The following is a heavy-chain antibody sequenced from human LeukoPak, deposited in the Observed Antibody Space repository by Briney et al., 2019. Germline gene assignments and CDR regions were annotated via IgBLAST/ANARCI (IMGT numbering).Heavy chain of an antibody. CDR2: ISSSSSYI. CDR1: GFTFSSYS. Sequence: PGGSLRLSWAASGFTFSSYSMNWVGQAPGKGLEWVSSISSSSSYIYYADSVKGRFTISRDNAKNSLYLQMNSLRAEDTAVYYCAMGRNGDYKLLASAEYFQHWGQGTLVTVSS. J-gene: IGHJ1*01. D-gene: IGHD4-17*01. V-gene: IGHV3-21*01. CDR3: AMGRNGDYKLLASAEYFQH.